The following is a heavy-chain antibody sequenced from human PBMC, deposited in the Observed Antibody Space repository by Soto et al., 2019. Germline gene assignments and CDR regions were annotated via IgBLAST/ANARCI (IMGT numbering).Heavy chain of an antibody. V-gene: IGHV4-39*07. D-gene: IGHD6-6*01. CDR1: GDSISSGDYY. CDR3: AGGIAARPLGY. Sequence: SETLSLTCTVSGDSISSGDYYWTWIRQPPGTGLEWIGEINHSGSTYYNPSPKSRVTISVDRSKNQFSLKLSSVTAADTAVYYCAGGIAARPLGYWGQGTLVTVSS. J-gene: IGHJ4*02. CDR2: INHSGST.